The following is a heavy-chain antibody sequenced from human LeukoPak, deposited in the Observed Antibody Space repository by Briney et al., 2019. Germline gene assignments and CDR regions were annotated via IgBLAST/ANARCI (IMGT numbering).Heavy chain of an antibody. CDR2: IYSSGNT. V-gene: IGHV4-39*01. D-gene: IGHD6-6*01. CDR1: GVSISSNNYY. Sequence: SETLSLTCTVSGVSISSNNYYWGWVRQPPGKGLEWIGNIYSSGNTYYNASLKSRVTIYIDTSKNQFSLKLSSVTAADTAVYCCARRGLYSSWSYYMDVWGKGTTVTISS. J-gene: IGHJ6*03. CDR3: ARRGLYSSWSYYMDV.